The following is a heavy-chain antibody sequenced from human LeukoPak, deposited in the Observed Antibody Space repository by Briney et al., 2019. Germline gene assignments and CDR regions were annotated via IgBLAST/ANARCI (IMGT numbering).Heavy chain of an antibody. Sequence: PGGSLRLSCAASGFTFSSYGMHWVRQAPGKGLEWVAVISYDGSNKYYADSVKGRFTISRDNSKNTLYLQMNSLRAEDTAVYYCAKDGTSWYKVNYWGQGTLVTVSS. CDR1: GFTFSSYG. D-gene: IGHD6-13*01. CDR3: AKDGTSWYKVNY. V-gene: IGHV3-30*18. J-gene: IGHJ4*02. CDR2: ISYDGSNK.